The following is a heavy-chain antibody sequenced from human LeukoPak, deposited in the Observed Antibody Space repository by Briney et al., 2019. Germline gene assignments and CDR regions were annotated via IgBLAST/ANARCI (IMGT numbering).Heavy chain of an antibody. CDR2: INHSGST. Sequence: SETLSLTCAVYGGSFSGYYWSWIRQPPGKGLEWIGEINHSGSTNYNPSLKSRVTISVDTSKNQFSLKLSSVTAADTAVYYCARGHGEIDYWGQGTLVTVFS. CDR1: GGSFSGYY. V-gene: IGHV4-34*01. J-gene: IGHJ4*02. CDR3: ARGHGEIDY. D-gene: IGHD3-10*01.